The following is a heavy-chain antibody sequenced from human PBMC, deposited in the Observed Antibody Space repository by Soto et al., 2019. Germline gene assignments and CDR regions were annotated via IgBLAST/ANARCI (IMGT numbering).Heavy chain of an antibody. J-gene: IGHJ4*02. Sequence: ASVKVSCKASGYTFTGYYMHWVRQAPGQGLEWMGWINPNSGGTNYAQKFQGWVTMTRDTSISTAYMELSRLRSDDTAVYYCAITYYYDSSGYYLAFDYWGQGTLVTVSS. V-gene: IGHV1-2*04. CDR3: AITYYYDSSGYYLAFDY. CDR2: INPNSGGT. CDR1: GYTFTGYY. D-gene: IGHD3-22*01.